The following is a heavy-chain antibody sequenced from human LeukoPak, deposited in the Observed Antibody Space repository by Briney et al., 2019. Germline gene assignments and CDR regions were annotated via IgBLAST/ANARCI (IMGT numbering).Heavy chain of an antibody. Sequence: ASVKVSCKASGYTFTSYDINWVRQATGQGLEWMGWMNPNSGNTGYAQKFQGRVTMTRNTSISTAYMELSSLRSEDTAVYYCASYGSGNDIGGPYYYYYGMDVWGQGTTVTVSS. D-gene: IGHD3-10*01. J-gene: IGHJ6*02. CDR2: MNPNSGNT. V-gene: IGHV1-8*01. CDR3: ASYGSGNDIGGPYYYYYGMDV. CDR1: GYTFTSYD.